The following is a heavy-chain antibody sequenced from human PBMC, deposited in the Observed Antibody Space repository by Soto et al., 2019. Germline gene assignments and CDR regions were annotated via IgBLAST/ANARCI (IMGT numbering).Heavy chain of an antibody. Sequence: ASVKVSCKVSGYTLTELSMHWVRQAPGKGLEWMGGFDPEDGETIYAQKFQGRVTMTEDTPTDTAYMELSRLRSEDTAVYYCATDRTYKMAFEIWGQGTMVTVSS. CDR3: ATDRTYKMAFEI. CDR2: FDPEDGET. V-gene: IGHV1-24*01. CDR1: GYTLTELS. J-gene: IGHJ3*02. D-gene: IGHD3-10*01.